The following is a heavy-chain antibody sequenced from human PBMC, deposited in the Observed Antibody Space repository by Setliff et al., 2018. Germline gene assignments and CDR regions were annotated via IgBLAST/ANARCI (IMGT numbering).Heavy chain of an antibody. D-gene: IGHD1-7*01. J-gene: IGHJ4*02. V-gene: IGHV4-34*01. CDR1: GGSFSYYY. CDR2: RGPNGST. Sequence: SETLSLTCAVSGGSFSYYYWSWVRQSPGRGLEWIGRRGPNGSTNYNPSLGSRATISFDSSKIELSLKLASVTAADTAVYYCAREFPFGELELRGPFGYWGQGTLVTVSS. CDR3: AREFPFGELELRGPFGY.